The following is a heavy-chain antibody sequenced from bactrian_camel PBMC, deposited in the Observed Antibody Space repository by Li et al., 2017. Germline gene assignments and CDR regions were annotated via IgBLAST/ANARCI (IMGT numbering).Heavy chain of an antibody. CDR2: IGGDGST. Sequence: HVQLVESGGGSVEAGGSLTLSCAASESTARGYCLTWFRQGSGSEREWIALIGGDGSTSYADSAKGRFTISQDNTKKMVYLQMNSLSPEDTAIYYCAASTREAVWGLSSTAFDYWGQGTQVTVS. J-gene: IGHJ6*01. D-gene: IGHD4*01. CDR3: AASTREAVWGLSSTAFDY. V-gene: IGHV3S53*01. CDR1: ESTARGYC.